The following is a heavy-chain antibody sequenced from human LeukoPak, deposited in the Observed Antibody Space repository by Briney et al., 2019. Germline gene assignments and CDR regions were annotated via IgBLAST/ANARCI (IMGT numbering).Heavy chain of an antibody. CDR1: GGSISSGDYH. CDR2: IYYSGST. Sequence: PSETLSLTCTVSGGSISSGDYHWSWIRQPPGKGLEWIGYIYYSGSTYYNPSLKSRVTISVDRSKNQFSLKLSSVTAADTAVYYCARETGRYYYDSSGSFDYWGQGTLVTVSS. V-gene: IGHV4-30-4*01. D-gene: IGHD3-22*01. J-gene: IGHJ4*02. CDR3: ARETGRYYYDSSGSFDY.